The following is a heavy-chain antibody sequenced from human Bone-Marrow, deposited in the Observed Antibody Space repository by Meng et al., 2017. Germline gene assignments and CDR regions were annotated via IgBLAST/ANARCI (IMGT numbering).Heavy chain of an antibody. CDR3: AREDLWELLAGFDY. CDR1: GNTFTRYY. V-gene: IGHV1-46*01. Sequence: ASVKVSCKASGNTFTRYYIHWVRQAPGQGLEWMGIINPSGGSTSYAQKFQGRVTMTRDTSTSTVYMELSSLRSEDTAVYYCAREDLWELLAGFDYWGQGTLVTVSS. CDR2: INPSGGST. D-gene: IGHD1-26*01. J-gene: IGHJ4*02.